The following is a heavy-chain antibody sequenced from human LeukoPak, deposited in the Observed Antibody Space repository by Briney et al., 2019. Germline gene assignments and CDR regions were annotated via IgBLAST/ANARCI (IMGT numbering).Heavy chain of an antibody. D-gene: IGHD3-22*01. CDR3: ARNFSYYDSSCYYDQY. Sequence: GGSLRLSCAASGFTFDDYGMSWVRQAPGKGLEWVSGINWNGGSTGYADSVKGRFTISRDNAKNSLYLQMNSLGAEDTALYYSARNFSYYDSSCYYDQYWGQGPLVSVSS. CDR2: INWNGGST. V-gene: IGHV3-20*04. J-gene: IGHJ4*02. CDR1: GFTFDDYG.